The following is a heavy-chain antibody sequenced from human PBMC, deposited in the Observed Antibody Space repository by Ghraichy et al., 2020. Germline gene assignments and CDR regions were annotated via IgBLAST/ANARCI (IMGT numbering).Heavy chain of an antibody. J-gene: IGHJ4*02. CDR1: GFTFSSYA. V-gene: IGHV3-23*01. Sequence: LSLTCAASGFTFSSYAMSWVRQAPGKGLEWVSAISGSGGSTYYADSMKGRFTISRDNSKNTLYLQMNSLRAEDTAVYYCAKDGYFDPPFDYWGQGTLVTVSS. D-gene: IGHD3-9*01. CDR3: AKDGYFDPPFDY. CDR2: ISGSGGST.